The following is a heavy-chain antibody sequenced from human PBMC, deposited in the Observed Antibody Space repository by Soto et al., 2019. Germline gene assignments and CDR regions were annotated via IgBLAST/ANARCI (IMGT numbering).Heavy chain of an antibody. V-gene: IGHV4-30-4*01. CDR1: GGSISSGDYY. D-gene: IGHD3-22*01. Sequence: QVQLQESGPGLVKPSQTLSLTCTVSGGSISSGDYYWSWIRQPPGKGLEWIGYFYYSGSTYYNPSLKSRVTISVDTSKNQFSLKLSSVTAADTAVYYCARVVLYDSSGYYLNWFDPWGQGTLVTVSS. CDR3: ARVVLYDSSGYYLNWFDP. J-gene: IGHJ5*02. CDR2: FYYSGST.